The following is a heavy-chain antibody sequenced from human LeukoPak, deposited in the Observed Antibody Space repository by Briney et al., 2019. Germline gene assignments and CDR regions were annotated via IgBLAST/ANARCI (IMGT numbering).Heavy chain of an antibody. CDR1: GFSVSNYY. V-gene: IGHV3-7*03. J-gene: IGHJ6*02. CDR3: ARGGGLDV. D-gene: IGHD3-16*01. CDR2: INHNGNVN. Sequence: GGSLRLSCAASGFSVSNYYMSRVRQAPGKGLEWVASINHNGNVNYYVDSVKGRFTISRDNAKNSLYLQMSNLRAEDTAVYFCARGGGLDVWGQGATVTVSS.